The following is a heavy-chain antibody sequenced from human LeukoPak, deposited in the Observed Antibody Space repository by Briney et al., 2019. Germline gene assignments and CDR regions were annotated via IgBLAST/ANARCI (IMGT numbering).Heavy chain of an antibody. J-gene: IGHJ5*02. CDR2: VYYSGST. Sequence: SETLSLTCTVSGDSISSYYWSWLRQPPGKGLEWIGYVYYSGSTNYNPSLKSRVTMSVDTSKNQFSLRLSSVTAADTAVYYCATDRTGDNWFDPWGQGTLVTVSS. D-gene: IGHD3/OR15-3a*01. CDR1: GDSISSYY. V-gene: IGHV4-59*01. CDR3: ATDRTGDNWFDP.